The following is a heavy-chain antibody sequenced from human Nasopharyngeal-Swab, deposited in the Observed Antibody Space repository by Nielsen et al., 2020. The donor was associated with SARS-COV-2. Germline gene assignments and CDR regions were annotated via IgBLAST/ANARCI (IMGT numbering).Heavy chain of an antibody. Sequence: WVRQAPGQGLEWTGGIIPIFGTANYAQKFQGRVTITADESTSTAYMELSSLRSEDTAVYYCASWVVATRDTNYYYYGMDVWGQGTTVTVSS. J-gene: IGHJ6*02. CDR3: ASWVVATRDTNYYYYGMDV. D-gene: IGHD5-12*01. CDR2: IIPIFGTA. V-gene: IGHV1-69*01.